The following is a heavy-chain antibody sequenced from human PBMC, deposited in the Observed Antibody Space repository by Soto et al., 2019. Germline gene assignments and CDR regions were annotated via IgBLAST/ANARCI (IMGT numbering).Heavy chain of an antibody. V-gene: IGHV4-61*01. CDR3: ARGSGSYYAY. J-gene: IGHJ4*02. CDR1: GASVSSGNYY. CDR2: ISYSGST. Sequence: QVQLQESGPGLVKPSETLSLTCTVSGASVSSGNYYWSWIRQPPGKGLECIGYISYSGSTNYNPSLTSRVTIPIDTSKTQLSLKLSSVTAADTAVYYCARGSGSYYAYWGQGTLVTVSS. D-gene: IGHD1-26*01.